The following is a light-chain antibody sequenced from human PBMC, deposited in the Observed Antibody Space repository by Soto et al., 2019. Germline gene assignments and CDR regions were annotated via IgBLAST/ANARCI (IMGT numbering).Light chain of an antibody. CDR2: DAS. Sequence: TQSPSTLSGSVGDRVTITCRASQSVSSYLAWYQQKPGQAPRLLIYDASNRATGIPARFSGSGSGTDFTLTISSLEPEDFAVYYCQQRSNWLWTFGQGTKVDIK. V-gene: IGKV3-11*01. CDR1: QSVSSY. J-gene: IGKJ1*01. CDR3: QQRSNWLWT.